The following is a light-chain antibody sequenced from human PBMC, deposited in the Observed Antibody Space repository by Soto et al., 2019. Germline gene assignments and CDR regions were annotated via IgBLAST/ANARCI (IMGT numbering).Light chain of an antibody. V-gene: IGLV2-14*01. CDR3: SSYTSSSTLNWV. Sequence: LTQPASVSGSPGQSITISCTGTSSDVGGYNYVSWYQQHPGKAPKLMIYDVSNRPSGVSNRFSGSKSGNTASLTISGLQAEDEADYYCSSYTSSSTLNWVFGGGTKVTVL. J-gene: IGLJ3*02. CDR1: SSDVGGYNY. CDR2: DVS.